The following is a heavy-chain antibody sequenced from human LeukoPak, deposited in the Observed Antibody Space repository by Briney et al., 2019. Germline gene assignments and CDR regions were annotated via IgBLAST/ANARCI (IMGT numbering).Heavy chain of an antibody. Sequence: SETLSLTCTVSGVSVSSYYWSWIRQPPGKGLEWIGYIYYSGSTNYNPSLKSRVTISVDTSKNQFSLKLSSVTAADTAVYHCARDNWNYGSSMDVWGQGTTVTVSS. CDR3: ARDNWNYGSSMDV. V-gene: IGHV4-59*02. J-gene: IGHJ6*02. CDR2: IYYSGST. CDR1: GVSVSSYY. D-gene: IGHD1-7*01.